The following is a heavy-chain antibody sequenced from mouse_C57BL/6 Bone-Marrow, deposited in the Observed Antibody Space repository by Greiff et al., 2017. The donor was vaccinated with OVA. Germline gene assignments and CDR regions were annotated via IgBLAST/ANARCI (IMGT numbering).Heavy chain of an antibody. Sequence: QVQLQQPGAELVKPGASVKLSCKASGYTFTSYWMHWVKQRPGQCLEWIGMIHPNSGSTNYNEKFKSKATLTVDKSSSTAYMQLSSLTSEDSAVYYCARDYGSDYAMDYWGQGTSVTVSS. J-gene: IGHJ4*01. D-gene: IGHD1-1*01. CDR3: ARDYGSDYAMDY. CDR2: IHPNSGST. V-gene: IGHV1-64*01. CDR1: GYTFTSYW.